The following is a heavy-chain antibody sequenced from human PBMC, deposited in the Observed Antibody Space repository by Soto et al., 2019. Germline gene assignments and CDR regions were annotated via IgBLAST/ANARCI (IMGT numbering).Heavy chain of an antibody. Sequence: SETLSLTCTVSGGSISSYYWSWIRQPPGKGLEWIGYIYYSGSTNYNPSLKSRVTISVDTSKNQFSLKLSSVTAADTAVYYCARLPVAVAGTLAVYYFDYWGQGTLVTVSS. CDR2: IYYSGST. J-gene: IGHJ4*02. CDR3: ARLPVAVAGTLAVYYFDY. D-gene: IGHD6-19*01. V-gene: IGHV4-59*01. CDR1: GGSISSYY.